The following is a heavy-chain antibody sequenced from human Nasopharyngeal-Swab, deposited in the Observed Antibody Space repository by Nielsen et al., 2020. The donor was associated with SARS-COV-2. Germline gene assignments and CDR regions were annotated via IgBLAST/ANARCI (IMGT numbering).Heavy chain of an antibody. V-gene: IGHV1-3*01. Sequence: WVRQAPGQRLEWMGWINAGNGNTKYSQKFQGRVTITRDTSASTAYMELRSLRSDDTAVYYCAREYYDILTGYLTHDCWGQGTLVTVSS. J-gene: IGHJ4*02. CDR3: AREYYDILTGYLTHDC. CDR2: INAGNGNT. D-gene: IGHD3-9*01.